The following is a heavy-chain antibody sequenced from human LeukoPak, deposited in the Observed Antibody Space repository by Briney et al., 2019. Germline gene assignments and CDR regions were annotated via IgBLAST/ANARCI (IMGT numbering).Heavy chain of an antibody. J-gene: IGHJ4*02. D-gene: IGHD3-22*01. CDR3: TRPTYYYDSSGSDY. V-gene: IGHV3-49*04. CDR1: GFTFGDYA. CDR2: IRSKAYGGTT. Sequence: GGSLGLSCTASGFTFGDYAMSWVRQAPGKGLEWVGFIRSKAYGGTTEYAASVKGRFTISRDDSKSIAYLQMNSLKTEDTAVYYCTRPTYYYDSSGSDYWGQGTLVTVSS.